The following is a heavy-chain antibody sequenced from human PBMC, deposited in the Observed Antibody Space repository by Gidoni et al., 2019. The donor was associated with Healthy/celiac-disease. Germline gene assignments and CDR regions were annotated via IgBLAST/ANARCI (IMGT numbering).Heavy chain of an antibody. J-gene: IGHJ6*02. CDR2: IRSKAYGGTT. Sequence: EVQLVESGGGLVHLGRSLRLSCTASGFTFGDYVMSWFRPAPGKGLEWVGVIRSKAYGGTTEYAASVKGRFTISRDDSKSIAYLQMNSLKTEDTAVYYCTRDVVLRYFDWLPSYYYYGMDVWGQGTTVTVSS. D-gene: IGHD3-9*01. CDR1: GFTFGDYV. V-gene: IGHV3-49*03. CDR3: TRDVVLRYFDWLPSYYYYGMDV.